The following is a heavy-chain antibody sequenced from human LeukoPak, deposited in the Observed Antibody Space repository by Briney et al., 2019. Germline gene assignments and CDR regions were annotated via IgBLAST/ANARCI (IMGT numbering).Heavy chain of an antibody. V-gene: IGHV3-15*01. CDR3: TTSPIAGIDF. CDR2: IKSKTHGGTT. CDR1: GFTFSNAS. Sequence: GGSLRLSCAASGFTFSNASMSWVRQAPGKGLEWVGRIKSKTHGGTTDYAAPVKGRFIISRDDSRNTVYLQMNSLKTEDTGVYYCTTSPIAGIDFWGQETLVTVSS. D-gene: IGHD2-21*01. J-gene: IGHJ4*02.